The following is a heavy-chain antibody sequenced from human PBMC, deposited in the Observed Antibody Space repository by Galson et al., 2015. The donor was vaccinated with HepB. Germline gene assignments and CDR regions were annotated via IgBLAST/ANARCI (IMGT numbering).Heavy chain of an antibody. D-gene: IGHD3/OR15-3a*01. CDR2: ISWNSGSI. Sequence: SLRLSCAASGFTFDDYAMHWVRQAPGKGLEWVSGISWNSGSIGYADSVKGRFTISRDNAKNSLYLQMNSLRAEDTALYYCAKDIRIFGPESRGMDVWGQGTTVTVSS. CDR3: AKDIRIFGPESRGMDV. V-gene: IGHV3-9*01. J-gene: IGHJ6*02. CDR1: GFTFDDYA.